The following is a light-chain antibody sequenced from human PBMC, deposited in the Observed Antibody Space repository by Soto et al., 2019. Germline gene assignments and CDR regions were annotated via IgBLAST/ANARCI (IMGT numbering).Light chain of an antibody. J-gene: IGKJ5*01. CDR2: DAS. CDR1: QSVNRH. V-gene: IGKV3-11*01. CDR3: QHRSIWPVS. Sequence: EIVLTQSPATLSLSPGESATLSCRASQSVNRHLAWYQQKPGLAPRLLIFDASNRATGIPARFSGSGSGTDFTLTISGLEPEDFAVYYCQHRSIWPVSFGQGTRLEI.